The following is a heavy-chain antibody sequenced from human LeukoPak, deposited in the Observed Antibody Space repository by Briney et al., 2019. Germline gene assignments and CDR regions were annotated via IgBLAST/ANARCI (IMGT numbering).Heavy chain of an antibody. V-gene: IGHV3-7*01. J-gene: IGHJ4*02. CDR2: IKQDGSEK. CDR1: GFTFSSYW. CDR3: ARDDGVAAAVPRGY. D-gene: IGHD6-13*01. Sequence: PGGSLRLSCAASGFTFSSYWMSWVRQAPGKGLEWVANIKQDGSEKYYVDSVKGRFTISRDNAKNSLYLQVNSLRAEDTAVYYCARDDGVAAAVPRGYWGQGTLVTVSS.